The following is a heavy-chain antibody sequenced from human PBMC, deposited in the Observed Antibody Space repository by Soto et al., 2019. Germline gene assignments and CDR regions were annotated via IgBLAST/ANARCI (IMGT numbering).Heavy chain of an antibody. D-gene: IGHD6-13*01. Sequence: GGSLRLSCAASGFTFSSYAMSWVRQAPGKGLEWVSGMSGSGSYTFYADSVKGRFTISRDNSKNTLYLQMNSLRAEDTAVYYCIWQQDFYYGRAVWGQGTTVTVSS. CDR3: IWQQDFYYGRAV. J-gene: IGHJ6*02. CDR2: MSGSGSYT. V-gene: IGHV3-23*01. CDR1: GFTFSSYA.